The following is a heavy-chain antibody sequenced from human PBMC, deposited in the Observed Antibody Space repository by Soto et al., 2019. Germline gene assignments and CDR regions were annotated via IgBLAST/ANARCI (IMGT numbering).Heavy chain of an antibody. Sequence: QVQLQESGLGLVKPSETLSLTCTVSGGSISSYYWSWIRQPPGKGLEWIGYIHYSGSTNYNPSPKSRVTISVDTSKNQFSLKLSSVTAADTAVYYCAREGTTVDSYYYYGMDVWGQGTTVTVSS. CDR1: GGSISSYY. CDR2: IHYSGST. D-gene: IGHD1-1*01. V-gene: IGHV4-59*01. J-gene: IGHJ6*02. CDR3: AREGTTVDSYYYYGMDV.